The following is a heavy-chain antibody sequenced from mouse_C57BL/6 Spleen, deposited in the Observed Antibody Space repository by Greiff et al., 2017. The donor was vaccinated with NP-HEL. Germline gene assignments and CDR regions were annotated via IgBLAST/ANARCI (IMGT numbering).Heavy chain of an antibody. Sequence: EVQLVESGGGLVQPKGSLKLSCAASGFSFNTYAMNWVRQAPGKGLEWVARIRSKSNNYATYYADSVKDRFTISRDDSESMLYLQMNNLKTEDTAMYYCVGGYYGSSFAYWGQGTLVTVSA. CDR1: GFSFNTYA. CDR2: IRSKSNNYAT. J-gene: IGHJ3*01. V-gene: IGHV10-1*01. D-gene: IGHD1-1*01. CDR3: VGGYYGSSFAY.